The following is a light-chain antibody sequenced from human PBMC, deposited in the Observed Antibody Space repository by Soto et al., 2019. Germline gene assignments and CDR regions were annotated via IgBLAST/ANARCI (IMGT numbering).Light chain of an antibody. CDR3: QKYNNWPWT. CDR2: SAP. V-gene: IGKV3-15*01. Sequence: EIVMTQSPATLSVSPGERAALSCRARHSVSINLAWYQQRTGQAPSLLIYSAPTRATGIPARFSGSGSGTEFTLTISSLQSEDVAVYYCQKYNNWPWTFGQGTKV. CDR1: HSVSIN. J-gene: IGKJ1*01.